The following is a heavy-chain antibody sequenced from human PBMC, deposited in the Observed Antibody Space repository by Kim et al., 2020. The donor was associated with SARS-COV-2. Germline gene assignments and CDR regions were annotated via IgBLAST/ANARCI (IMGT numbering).Heavy chain of an antibody. J-gene: IGHJ4*02. D-gene: IGHD6-19*01. Sequence: ASVKVSCKASGYRFNDYVIGWVRQAPGQGLEWMGWISSNSGNTNFAQNLQDRVTMTTDTSTTTAYMELRSLTSDDTAVYYCGRGGSGWYVDYWCQGTLVT. CDR3: GRGGSGWYVDY. V-gene: IGHV1-18*01. CDR1: GYRFNDYV. CDR2: ISSNSGNT.